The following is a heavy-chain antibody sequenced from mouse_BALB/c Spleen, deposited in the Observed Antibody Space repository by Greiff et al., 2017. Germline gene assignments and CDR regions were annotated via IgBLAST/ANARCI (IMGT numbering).Heavy chain of an antibody. D-gene: IGHD2-3*01. J-gene: IGHJ4*01. Sequence: QVQLQQPGAELVKPGASVKLSCKASGYTFTSYWMHWVKQRPGQGLEWIGEIDPSDSYTNYNQKFKGKATLTVDKSSSTAYMQLSSLTSEDSAVYYCARYPYDPYAMDYWGQGTSVTVSS. CDR3: ARYPYDPYAMDY. CDR1: GYTFTSYW. CDR2: IDPSDSYT. V-gene: IGHV1-69*02.